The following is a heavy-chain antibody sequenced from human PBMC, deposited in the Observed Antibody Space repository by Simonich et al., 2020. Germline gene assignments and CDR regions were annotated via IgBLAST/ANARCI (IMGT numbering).Heavy chain of an antibody. J-gene: IGHJ4*02. Sequence: EVQLVESGVGLVQPGGSLRLSCAASGFTFSSYEMNWVRQAPGKGVEWGVYSRSRCSTIYYEDSVKGRFTISRDNAKNSLYLQMNSLRAEDTAVYYCARHYYGDYYFDYWGQGTLVTVSS. CDR2: SRSRCSTI. CDR3: ARHYYGDYYFDY. D-gene: IGHD4-17*01. CDR1: GFTFSSYE. V-gene: IGHV3-48*03.